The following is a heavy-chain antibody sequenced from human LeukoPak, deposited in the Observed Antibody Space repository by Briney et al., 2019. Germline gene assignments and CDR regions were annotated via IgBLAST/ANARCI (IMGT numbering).Heavy chain of an antibody. Sequence: GGSLRLSYAASGFTFSSYGMHWVRQAPGKGLEWVAVISYDGSNKYYADSVKGRFTISRDNSKNTLYLQMNSLRAEDTAVYYCAKGSSGHDYWGQGTLVTVSS. CDR2: ISYDGSNK. D-gene: IGHD6-19*01. CDR1: GFTFSSYG. V-gene: IGHV3-30*18. CDR3: AKGSSGHDY. J-gene: IGHJ4*02.